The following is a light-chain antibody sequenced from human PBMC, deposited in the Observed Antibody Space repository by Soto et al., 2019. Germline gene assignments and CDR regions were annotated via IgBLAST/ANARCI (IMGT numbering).Light chain of an antibody. CDR3: FSFTTTSTYV. J-gene: IGLJ1*01. CDR2: EVS. V-gene: IGLV2-14*01. Sequence: SALTPPASVSGSPGKSIASWCTGTSGYVGGYNYVSWYQQDPGEAPKTIIYEVSNRPSGVSSRFSGSKSGTTASLTISGLHVEDEAEYFCFSFTTTSTYVFGTGTKVTVL. CDR1: SGYVGGYNY.